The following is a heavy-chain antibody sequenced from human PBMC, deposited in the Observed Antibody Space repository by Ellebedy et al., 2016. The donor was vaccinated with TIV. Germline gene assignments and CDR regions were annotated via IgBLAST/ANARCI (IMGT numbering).Heavy chain of an antibody. D-gene: IGHD3-10*01. Sequence: AASVKVSCKASGYTFTDYYIHWVRQAPGQRLEWMGWINPNTGGSDYAQKFQGRVTLTGDTSISTAYMELNSLRSEDTAIYYCAREFSMDRGAVWGQGTLVAVSS. J-gene: IGHJ4*02. CDR3: AREFSMDRGAV. CDR2: INPNTGGS. V-gene: IGHV1-2*02. CDR1: GYTFTDYY.